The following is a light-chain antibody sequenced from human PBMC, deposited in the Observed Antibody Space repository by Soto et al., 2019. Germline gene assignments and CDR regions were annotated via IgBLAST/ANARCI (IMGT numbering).Light chain of an antibody. V-gene: IGLV2-14*01. CDR1: SSDVGGYNY. Sequence: QSVLTQPASVSGSPGQSITISCTGTSSDVGGYNYVSWYQQLPGKAPKLMIYDVSDRPSGVSNRFSGSKSGNTASLTISGLQAEDEADYSCSSYTSSSLYVFGTGTKGTVL. CDR3: SSYTSSSLYV. J-gene: IGLJ1*01. CDR2: DVS.